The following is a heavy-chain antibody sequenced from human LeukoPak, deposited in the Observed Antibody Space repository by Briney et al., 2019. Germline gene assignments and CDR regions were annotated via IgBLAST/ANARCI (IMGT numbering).Heavy chain of an antibody. V-gene: IGHV4-59*08. CDR3: ARAADDLLFSLDY. Sequence: SETLSLTCSVSGGPTRSYYWSWLRQPPGKGLEWLGHMYYSGSTNYNPSLKSRVTMSVDTSKNQFSLKLTSVTAADTAVYYCARAADDLLFSLDYWGQGTLVTVSS. CDR1: GGPTRSYY. J-gene: IGHJ4*02. CDR2: MYYSGST. D-gene: IGHD2-21*02.